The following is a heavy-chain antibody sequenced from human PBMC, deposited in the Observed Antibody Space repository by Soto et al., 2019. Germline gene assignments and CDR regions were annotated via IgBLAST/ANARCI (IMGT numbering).Heavy chain of an antibody. V-gene: IGHV4-34*01. CDR3: ARGIRDMTTVTTYYYYYMDV. CDR2: INHSGST. J-gene: IGHJ6*03. CDR1: GGSFSGYY. Sequence: SETLSLTCAVYGGSFSGYYWSWIRQPPGKGLEWIGEINHSGSTNYNPSIKSRVTISVDTSKNQFSLKLSSVTAADTAVSYCARGIRDMTTVTTYYYYYMDVWGKGTTVX. D-gene: IGHD4-17*01.